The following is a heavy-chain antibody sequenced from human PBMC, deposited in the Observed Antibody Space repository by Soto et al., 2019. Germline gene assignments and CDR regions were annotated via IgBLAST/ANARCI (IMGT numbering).Heavy chain of an antibody. D-gene: IGHD3-16*01. CDR2: INAGNGNT. CDR1: GYTFTSYA. Sequence: QVQLVQSGAEVQKPGASVKVSCKASGYTFTSYAIHWVRQAPGPRLEWMGWINAGNGNTQYSQKFQGRVTITRDTSASIAYMEVSSLRSEDTALYSCAGEQSGEIMTMTDAFDIWGQGTMVTVSS. V-gene: IGHV1-3*01. J-gene: IGHJ3*02. CDR3: AGEQSGEIMTMTDAFDI.